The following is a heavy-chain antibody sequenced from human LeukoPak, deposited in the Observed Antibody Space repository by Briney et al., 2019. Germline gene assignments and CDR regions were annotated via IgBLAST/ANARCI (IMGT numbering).Heavy chain of an antibody. V-gene: IGHV4-59*01. J-gene: IGHJ4*02. D-gene: IGHD2-15*01. CDR3: ARDICSGGSCYSVY. CDR1: GGSISSYY. CDR2: IYYSGST. Sequence: SKTLSLTCTVSGGSISSYYWSWIRQPPGKGLEWIGYIYYSGSTNYNPSLKSRVTISVDTSKNQFSLKLSSVTAADTAVYYCARDICSGGSCYSVYWGQGTLVTVSS.